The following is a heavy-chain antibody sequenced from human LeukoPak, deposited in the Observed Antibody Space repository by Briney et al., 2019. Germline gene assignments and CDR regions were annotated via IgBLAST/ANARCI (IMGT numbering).Heavy chain of an antibody. CDR3: ARATRNGYDY. CDR1: GFTFRIYG. J-gene: IGHJ4*02. V-gene: IGHV3-48*04. CDR2: ISSGSDTI. Sequence: GGSLRLSCAASGFTFRIYGMNWVRQAPGKGPEWVSYISSGSDTIYYADSTKGRFTMSRDNAKNSLFLQMNSLRAEDTAVYYCARATRNGYDYWGQGTLVAVSS. D-gene: IGHD5-24*01.